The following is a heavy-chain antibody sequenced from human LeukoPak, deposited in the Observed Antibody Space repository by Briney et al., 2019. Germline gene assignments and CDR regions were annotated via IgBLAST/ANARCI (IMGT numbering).Heavy chain of an antibody. CDR1: GFTFSNYG. CDR2: IWYDGSNK. V-gene: IGHV3-33*01. J-gene: IGHJ4*02. Sequence: PGGSLRLSCAASGFTFSNYGMHWVRQAPGKGLEWVAVIWYDGSNKHYADSVKGRFTISRDNSKNTLYLQMNSLRAEDTAVYYCAGNYGPYYFDYWGQGTLVTVSS. CDR3: AGNYGPYYFDY. D-gene: IGHD3-10*01.